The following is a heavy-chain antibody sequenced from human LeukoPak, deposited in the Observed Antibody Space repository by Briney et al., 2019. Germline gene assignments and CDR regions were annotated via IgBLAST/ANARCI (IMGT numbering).Heavy chain of an antibody. D-gene: IGHD2-15*01. CDR2: MNPNSGNT. CDR3: ARKLFRNSPEKY. CDR1: GYTFTSYD. Sequence: ASVKVSCKASGYTFTSYDINWVRQATGQGLEWMGWMNPNSGNTGYAQKFQGRGTMTRNTSISTAYMELSSLRSEDTAVYYCARKLFRNSPEKYWGQGTLVTVSS. V-gene: IGHV1-8*01. J-gene: IGHJ4*02.